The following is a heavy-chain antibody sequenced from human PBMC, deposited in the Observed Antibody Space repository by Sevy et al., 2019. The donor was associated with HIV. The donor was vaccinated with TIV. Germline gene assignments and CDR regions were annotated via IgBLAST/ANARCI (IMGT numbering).Heavy chain of an antibody. V-gene: IGHV3-7*03. CDR1: AFTVSNYW. CDR2: IKEDGKET. Sequence: GGSLRLSCVASAFTVSNYWTNWVRQAPGMGLEWVAKIKEDGKETYYVDSVKGRFTISRDNAKNSLYLQMTSLRAEDTAVYYCARDKNSAMVTPFDFWGQGTLVTVSS. CDR3: ARDKNSAMVTPFDF. J-gene: IGHJ4*02. D-gene: IGHD5-18*01.